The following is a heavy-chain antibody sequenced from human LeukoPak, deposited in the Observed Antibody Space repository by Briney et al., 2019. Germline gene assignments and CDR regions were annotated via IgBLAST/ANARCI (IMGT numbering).Heavy chain of an antibody. D-gene: IGHD2-8*01. CDR3: ARTKYRWFDP. J-gene: IGHJ5*02. CDR1: GGSISNYY. V-gene: IGHV4-59*01. CDR2: IYYSGST. Sequence: SETLSLTCTVSGGSISNYYWSWIRQPPGKGLEWIGYIYYSGSTNYNPSLKSRVTISVDTSKNQFSLKLSSVTAADTAVYYCARTKYRWFDPWGQGTLVTVSS.